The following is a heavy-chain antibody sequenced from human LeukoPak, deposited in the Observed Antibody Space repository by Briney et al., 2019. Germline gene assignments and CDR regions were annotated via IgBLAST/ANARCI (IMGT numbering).Heavy chain of an antibody. CDR3: ARHPTRSGTVFDY. D-gene: IGHD3-3*01. J-gene: IGHJ4*02. Sequence: SETLSLTCTVSGGSISSYYWGWIRQPPGKGLEWIGYIYYSGSTNYNPSLKSRVTISVDTSKNQFSLKLSSVTAADTAVYYCARHPTRSGTVFDYWGQGTLVTVSS. V-gene: IGHV4-59*01. CDR2: IYYSGST. CDR1: GGSISSYY.